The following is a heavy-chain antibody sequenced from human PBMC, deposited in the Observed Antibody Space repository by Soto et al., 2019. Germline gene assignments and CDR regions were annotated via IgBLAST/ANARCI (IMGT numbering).Heavy chain of an antibody. CDR2: IYYSGST. Sequence: PSETLSLTCTVSGGSISRSSYYWGWIRQPPGKGLEWIGSIYYSGSTYYNPSLKSRVTISVDTSKNQFSLKLSSVTAADTAVYYCARRGVVVPAAIGDYFDYWGQGTLVTVSS. J-gene: IGHJ4*02. D-gene: IGHD2-2*02. CDR3: ARRGVVVPAAIGDYFDY. V-gene: IGHV4-39*01. CDR1: GGSISRSSYY.